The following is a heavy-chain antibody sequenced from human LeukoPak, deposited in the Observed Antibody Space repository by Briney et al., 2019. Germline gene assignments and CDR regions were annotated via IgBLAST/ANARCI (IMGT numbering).Heavy chain of an antibody. J-gene: IGHJ4*02. V-gene: IGHV3-30*02. D-gene: IGHD5-18*01. CDR3: ASLLYGYSYGPFHH. CDR1: GFTFSSYG. CDR2: IRYDGSNK. Sequence: QPGGSLRLSCAASGFTFSSYGMHWVRQAPGKGLEWVAFIRYDGSNKYYADSVKGRFTISRDNSKNTLYLQMNSLRAEDTAIYYCASLLYGYSYGPFHHWGQGTLVTVSS.